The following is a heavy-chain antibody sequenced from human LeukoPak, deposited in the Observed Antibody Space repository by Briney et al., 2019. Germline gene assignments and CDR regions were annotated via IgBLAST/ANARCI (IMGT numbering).Heavy chain of an antibody. Sequence: GGSLRLSCAASGFTFSSYSMNWVRQAPGKGLEWVSSISSSSSYIYYADSVKGRFTISRDNAKNSLFLQMNSLRDDDTAVYYCATNRKVYGSIGEYPDYWGKGTLVTVST. D-gene: IGHD3-22*01. J-gene: IGHJ4*02. CDR2: ISSSSSYI. CDR1: GFTFSSYS. CDR3: ATNRKVYGSIGEYPDY. V-gene: IGHV3-21*01.